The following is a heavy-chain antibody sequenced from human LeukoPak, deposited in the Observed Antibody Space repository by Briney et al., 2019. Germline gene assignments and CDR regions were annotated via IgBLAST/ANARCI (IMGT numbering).Heavy chain of an antibody. CDR2: IYYSGST. CDR3: ARHLITMIVVVGENWFDP. CDR1: GGSISSSSYY. D-gene: IGHD3-22*01. Sequence: PSETLSLTCTVSGGSISSSSYYWGWIRQPPGKGLEWIGSIYYSGSTYYNPSLKSRVTISVDTSKNQFSLKLSSVTAADTAVYYCARHLITMIVVVGENWFDPWGQGTLVTVSS. V-gene: IGHV4-39*01. J-gene: IGHJ5*02.